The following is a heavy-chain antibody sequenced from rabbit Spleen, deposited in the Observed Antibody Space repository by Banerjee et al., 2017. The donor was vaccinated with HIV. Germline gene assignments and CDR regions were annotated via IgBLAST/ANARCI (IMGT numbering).Heavy chain of an antibody. J-gene: IGHJ4*01. Sequence: QSLEESGGGLVKPGASLTLTCTASGFSFSSSYYMGWVRQAPGKGLEWIACIYTSNGNTHYANWAKGRFTISKTSSTTVTLQMTSLTAADTATYFCVRSPGITSSAYFNWWGPGTLVTVS. CDR1: GFSFSSSYY. CDR3: VRSPGITSSAYFNW. CDR2: IYTSNGNT. V-gene: IGHV1S40*01. D-gene: IGHD3-1*01.